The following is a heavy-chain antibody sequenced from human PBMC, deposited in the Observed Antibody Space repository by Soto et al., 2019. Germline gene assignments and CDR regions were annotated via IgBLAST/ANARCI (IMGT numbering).Heavy chain of an antibody. V-gene: IGHV1-69*01. CDR1: GGTFSSYA. Sequence: VQLVQSGAEVKKPGSSVKLSCKASGGTFSSYAISWVRQATGQGLEWMGGIIPISDTTNYAQKFQGRATITADESTSTAYMELRRLRSGGTPVYYCARTQASSTSLEVYYYYYYRMDVWGQGTTVTVSS. D-gene: IGHD2-2*01. CDR3: ARTQASSTSLEVYYYYYYRMDV. CDR2: IIPISDTT. J-gene: IGHJ6*02.